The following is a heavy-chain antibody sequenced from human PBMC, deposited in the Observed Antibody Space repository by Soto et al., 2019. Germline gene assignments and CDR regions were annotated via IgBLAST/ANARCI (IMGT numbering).Heavy chain of an antibody. D-gene: IGHD2-2*01. CDR3: AKDDHLSCRSTSCYVDY. CDR1: GFTFSSYG. CDR2: ISYDGSNK. J-gene: IGHJ4*02. Sequence: GGSLRLSCAASGFTFSSYGMHWVRQAPGKGLEWVAVISYDGSNKYYADSVKGRFTISRDNSKNTLYLQMNSLRAEDTAVYYCAKDDHLSCRSTSCYVDYWGQGTLVTVSS. V-gene: IGHV3-30*18.